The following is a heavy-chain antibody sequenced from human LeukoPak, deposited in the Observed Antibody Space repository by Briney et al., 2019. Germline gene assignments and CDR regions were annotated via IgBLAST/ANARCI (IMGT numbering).Heavy chain of an antibody. Sequence: PSETLSLTCTVSGGSISRYYWSWIRQPPGKGLEWIGYIYYSGSTNYNPSLKSRVTISVDTSKNQFSLKLSSVTAADTAVYYCASILGGGYFDYWGQGTLVTVSS. CDR3: ASILGGGYFDY. D-gene: IGHD3-16*01. CDR1: GGSISRYY. V-gene: IGHV4-59*01. CDR2: IYYSGST. J-gene: IGHJ4*02.